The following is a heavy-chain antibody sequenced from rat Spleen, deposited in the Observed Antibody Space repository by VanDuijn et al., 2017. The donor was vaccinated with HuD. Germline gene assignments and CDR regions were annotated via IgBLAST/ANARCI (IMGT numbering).Heavy chain of an antibody. CDR3: ARRHYGYTDYFDY. J-gene: IGHJ2*01. D-gene: IGHD1-9*01. V-gene: IGHV5-29*01. Sequence: EVQLVESGGGLVQPGRSLTLSCAASGFTFSNYDMAWVRQTPAKGLEWVATISYGDSYGHSSTYYRDSVKGRFTISRDNTKSTLSLQMDSLRSEDTATYYCARRHYGYTDYFDYWGQGVMVTVSS. CDR2: ISYGDSYGHSST. CDR1: GFTFSNYD.